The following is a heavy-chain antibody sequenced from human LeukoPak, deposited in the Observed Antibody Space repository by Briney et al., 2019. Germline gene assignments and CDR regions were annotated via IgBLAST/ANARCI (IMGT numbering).Heavy chain of an antibody. CDR3: ARLNDGFDI. CDR2: IDPGDSET. CDR1: GYRFTRYW. J-gene: IGHJ3*02. Sequence: GESLKISCKGSGYRFTRYWIAWVRQMPGKGLQWMGIIDPGDSETRYSPSFQGQVTITADKSISTAYLQWSSLKASDTATYYCARLNDGFDIWGQGAMVIVSS. V-gene: IGHV5-51*01.